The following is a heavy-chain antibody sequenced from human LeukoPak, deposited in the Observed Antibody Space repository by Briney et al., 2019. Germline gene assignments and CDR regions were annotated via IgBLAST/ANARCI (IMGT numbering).Heavy chain of an antibody. D-gene: IGHD6-19*01. J-gene: IGHJ4*02. CDR3: ARNSQWLVQPYFDY. Sequence: GASVKVSCKASGYTFTSYAMHWVRQAPGQRLEWMGWINAGNGNTKYSQKFQGRVTITRDTSASTAYMELSSLRSEDTAVYYCARNSQWLVQPYFDYWGQGTLVTVSS. CDR1: GYTFTSYA. CDR2: INAGNGNT. V-gene: IGHV1-3*01.